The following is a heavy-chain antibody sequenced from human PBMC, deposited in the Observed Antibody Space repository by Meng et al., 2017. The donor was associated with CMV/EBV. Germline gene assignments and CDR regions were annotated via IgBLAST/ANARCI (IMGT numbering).Heavy chain of an antibody. Sequence: SVKVSCKASGGTFSSYGISWVRQAPGQGLEWMGGIIPIFGTANYAQKFQGRVTITTDESTSTDYMELSSLRSEDTAVYYCAIAAAGFGNWFDPWGQGTLVTVSS. J-gene: IGHJ5*02. D-gene: IGHD6-13*01. CDR1: GGTFSSYG. CDR3: AIAAAGFGNWFDP. CDR2: IIPIFGTA. V-gene: IGHV1-69*05.